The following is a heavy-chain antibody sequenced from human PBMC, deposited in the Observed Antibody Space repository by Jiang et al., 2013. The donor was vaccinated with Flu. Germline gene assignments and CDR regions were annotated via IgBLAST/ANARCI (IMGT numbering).Heavy chain of an antibody. CDR1: GFTLNDYY. J-gene: IGHJ3*01. V-gene: IGHV3-11*04. CDR2: ISNSGSSI. D-gene: IGHD3-16*01. CDR3: ARWAPWGSGCRSYCQDAFDA. Sequence: VQLVESGGGLVKPGGSLGLSCVVSGFTLNDYYMAWIRQAPGKGLEWVSYISNSGSSIYHADSVKGRFTISRDSAKNTLYLEMNSLRAEDTAVYYCARWAPWGSGCRSYCQDAFDAWGQGQWSPSLQ.